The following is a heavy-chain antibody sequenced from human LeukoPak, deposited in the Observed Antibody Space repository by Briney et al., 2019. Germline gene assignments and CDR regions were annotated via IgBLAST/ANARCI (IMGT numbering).Heavy chain of an antibody. CDR3: AREEYYGSGSYPHFDY. V-gene: IGHV1-18*01. Sequence: GASVKVSCKASGDTFTSHGIGWVRQAPGQGLEWMAWINNYNGITNYAQNFKGRVTVTTDTSTTTAYMELRSLRSDDTAVYYCAREEYYGSGSYPHFDYWGQGTLVTVSS. CDR1: GDTFTSHG. J-gene: IGHJ4*02. CDR2: INNYNGIT. D-gene: IGHD3-10*01.